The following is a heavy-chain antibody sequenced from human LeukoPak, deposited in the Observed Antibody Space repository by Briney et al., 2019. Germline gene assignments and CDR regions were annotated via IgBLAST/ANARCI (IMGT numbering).Heavy chain of an antibody. CDR3: ARSRGTFLPHDY. CDR2: IYSGGGT. Sequence: GGSLRLSCAVSXFTVSSNYMSWVRQAPGKGLEWVSVIYSGGGTYYADSVKGRFTISRDNSKNTVYLQMNSLRVEDTAVYYCARSRGTFLPHDYWGQGTLVTVSS. CDR1: XFTVSSNY. D-gene: IGHD3-16*01. V-gene: IGHV3-66*01. J-gene: IGHJ4*02.